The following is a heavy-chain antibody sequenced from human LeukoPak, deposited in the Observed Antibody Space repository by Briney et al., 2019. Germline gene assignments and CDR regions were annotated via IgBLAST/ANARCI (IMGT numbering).Heavy chain of an antibody. D-gene: IGHD6-13*01. CDR2: ISGSGGST. Sequence: PGGSLRLSCAASGLTFSSYAMSWVRQAPGKGLEWVSAISGSGGSTYYADSVKGRFTISRDNSKNTLYLQMNSLRAEDTAVYYCAKSVQQLVLRWFDPWGQGTLVTVSS. CDR3: AKSVQQLVLRWFDP. V-gene: IGHV3-23*01. CDR1: GLTFSSYA. J-gene: IGHJ5*02.